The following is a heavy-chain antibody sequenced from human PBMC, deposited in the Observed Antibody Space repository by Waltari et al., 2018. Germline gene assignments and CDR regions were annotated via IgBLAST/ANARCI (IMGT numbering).Heavy chain of an antibody. V-gene: IGHV3-7*01. J-gene: IGHJ4*02. D-gene: IGHD1-1*01. Sequence: EVQLVESGGGLVQPGGSLRLSCVGSGFAFSSHWMSWVRRAPGKGLEWVANMRQDGSELFYADSVKGRFTVSRDNAESSLFLQMNSLTVDDTAVYYCAREDATATHFDYWGQGTLVNVSS. CDR2: MRQDGSEL. CDR3: AREDATATHFDY. CDR1: GFAFSSHW.